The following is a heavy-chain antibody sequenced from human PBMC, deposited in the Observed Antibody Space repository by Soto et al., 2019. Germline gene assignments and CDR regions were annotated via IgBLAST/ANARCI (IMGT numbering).Heavy chain of an antibody. D-gene: IGHD2-2*01. CDR3: ARESDCSSTSCLKAFDI. CDR2: INPNSGGT. V-gene: IGHV1-2*04. CDR1: GYTFTGYY. J-gene: IGHJ3*02. Sequence: GASVKVSCKASGYTFTGYYMHWVRQAPGQGLEWMGWINPNSGGTNYAQKFQGWVTMTRDTSISTAYMELSRLRSDGTAVYYCARESDCSSTSCLKAFDIWGQGTMVTVSS.